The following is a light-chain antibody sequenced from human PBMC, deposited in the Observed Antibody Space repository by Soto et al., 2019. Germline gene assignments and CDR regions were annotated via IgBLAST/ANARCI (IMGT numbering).Light chain of an antibody. CDR2: RNS. J-gene: IGLJ1*01. Sequence: QSVLTPSPSASGTPGQRVTISCSGSASTIGRNYVYWYQQLPGTAPKLLIYRNSQRPSGVPDRFSGSKSGTSASLAISGLRSEDEADYYCAAWDDNLSGLYVFGAGTKVTVL. CDR1: ASTIGRNY. CDR3: AAWDDNLSGLYV. V-gene: IGLV1-47*01.